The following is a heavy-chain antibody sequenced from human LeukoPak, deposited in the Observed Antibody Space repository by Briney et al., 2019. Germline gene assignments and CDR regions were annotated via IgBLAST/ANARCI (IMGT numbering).Heavy chain of an antibody. CDR2: ISSSSAYT. D-gene: IGHD4-17*01. Sequence: GGSLRLSCAASGFTFSDYYMSWIRQAPGKGLEWVPYISSSSAYTNYADSVKGRFTISRDNAKNSMSLQMNGLRAEDTAVYYCARARGMDDYGDFRIKWGQGTLVTVSS. J-gene: IGHJ4*02. CDR1: GFTFSDYY. V-gene: IGHV3-11*06. CDR3: ARARGMDDYGDFRIK.